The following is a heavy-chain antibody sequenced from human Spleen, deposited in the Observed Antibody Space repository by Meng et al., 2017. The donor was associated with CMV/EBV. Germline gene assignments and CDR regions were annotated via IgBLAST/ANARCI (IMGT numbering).Heavy chain of an antibody. V-gene: IGHV3-23*01. J-gene: IGHJ3*02. CDR1: GCTCSNYA. D-gene: IGHD6-13*01. Sequence: ASGCTCSNYAMGWVRQAPRKGLEWVSVISGSGDSTYYAASVKGRFTISRDNSKSTLYLQVNSLRAGDTAVYYCAKEISWGDDAFDIWGQGTMVTVSS. CDR2: ISGSGDST. CDR3: AKEISWGDDAFDI.